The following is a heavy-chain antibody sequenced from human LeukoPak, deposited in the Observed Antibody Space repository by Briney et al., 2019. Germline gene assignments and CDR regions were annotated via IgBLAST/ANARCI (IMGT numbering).Heavy chain of an antibody. J-gene: IGHJ4*02. CDR2: IRYDGSNK. CDR3: AKDRGYCTNGVCYSRFSFDY. D-gene: IGHD2-8*01. CDR1: GFTFSSYG. Sequence: SGGSLRLSCAASGFTFSSYGMHWVRQAPGKGLEWVAFIRYDGSNKYYADSVKGLFTISRDNSKNTLYLQMNCLRAEDTAVYYCAKDRGYCTNGVCYSRFSFDYWGQGTLVTVSS. V-gene: IGHV3-30*02.